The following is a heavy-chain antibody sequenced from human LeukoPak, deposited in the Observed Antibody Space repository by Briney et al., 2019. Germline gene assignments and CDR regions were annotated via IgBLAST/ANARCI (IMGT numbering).Heavy chain of an antibody. CDR1: GYTLTELS. CDR2: FDPEDGET. V-gene: IGHV1-24*01. J-gene: IGHJ4*02. Sequence: GASVKVSCKVSGYTLTELSMHWVRQAPGKGLEWMGGFDPEDGETIYAQKFQGRVTMTEDTSTDTAYMELSSLRSEDTAVYYCATLLINYYGSGSYLYYFDYWGQGTLITVSS. CDR3: ATLLINYYGSGSYLYYFDY. D-gene: IGHD3-10*01.